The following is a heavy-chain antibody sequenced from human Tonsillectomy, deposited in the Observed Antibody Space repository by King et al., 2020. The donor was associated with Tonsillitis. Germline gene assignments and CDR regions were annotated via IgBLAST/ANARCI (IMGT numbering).Heavy chain of an antibody. CDR1: GFPFSSFW. CDR3: ERETQNYYASNGYYYL. J-gene: IGHJ4*02. D-gene: IGHD3-22*01. Sequence: VQLVESGGGLVQPGGSLRLSCAASGFPFSSFWMGWVRQAPGKGLEWVANINQYGNEKYYVDSVRGRFTISRDNAKKSLYLQVNSLRAEDTAVYYCERETQNYYASNGYYYLWGQGTLVTVSS. V-gene: IGHV3-7*03. CDR2: INQYGNEK.